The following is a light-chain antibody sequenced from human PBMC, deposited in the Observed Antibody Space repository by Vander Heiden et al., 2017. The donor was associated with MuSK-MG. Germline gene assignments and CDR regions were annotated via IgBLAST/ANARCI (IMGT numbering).Light chain of an antibody. Sequence: QSALTQPASVSASPGQSITISCTGSRSDIGAYNYVSWYQQHPAKAPKLIISDGSDRPAGVSTRLSGSKSGNPASLTISGLRPEDEADYYCSSYTLTSSLWVFGGGTRLIVL. J-gene: IGLJ3*02. CDR1: RSDIGAYNY. CDR2: DGS. V-gene: IGLV2-14*03. CDR3: SSYTLTSSLWV.